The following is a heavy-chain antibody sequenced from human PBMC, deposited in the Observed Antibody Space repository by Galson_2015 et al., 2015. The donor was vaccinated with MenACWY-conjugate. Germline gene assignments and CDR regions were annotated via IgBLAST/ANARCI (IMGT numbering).Heavy chain of an antibody. Sequence: SLRLSCAASGFIFSSYRMNWVRQAPGKGLEWVANINDNRGTKYYADSVKGRFTISRDNAKNSLYLQMNSLRDEDTAVYFCARDGAVATHSYSYDTDDWVPWTPAAVSS. CDR2: INDNRGTK. J-gene: IGHJ6*02. V-gene: IGHV3-48*02. D-gene: IGHD4-11*01. CDR1: GFIFSSYR. CDR3: ARDGAVATHSYSYDTDD.